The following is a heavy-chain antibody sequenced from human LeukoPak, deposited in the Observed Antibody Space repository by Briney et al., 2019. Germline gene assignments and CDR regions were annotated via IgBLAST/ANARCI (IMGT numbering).Heavy chain of an antibody. Sequence: GRSLRLSCAASGFTFSSYAMHWVRQAPGKGLEWVAVISYDGSNKYYADSVKGRFTISRDNSKNTLYLQMNSLRAEDTAVYYCARVYCSSTSCSPGPYYYYGMDVWGQGTTVTVSS. CDR2: ISYDGSNK. J-gene: IGHJ6*02. D-gene: IGHD2-2*01. V-gene: IGHV3-30-3*01. CDR1: GFTFSSYA. CDR3: ARVYCSSTSCSPGPYYYYGMDV.